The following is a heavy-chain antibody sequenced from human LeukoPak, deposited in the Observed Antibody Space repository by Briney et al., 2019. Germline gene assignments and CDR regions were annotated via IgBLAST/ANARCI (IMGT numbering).Heavy chain of an antibody. J-gene: IGHJ4*02. Sequence: ASVKVSCKASGYTFTSYGISWVRQAPGQGLEWMGWISAYNGNTNYAQKLQGRVTMTTDTSTSTAYMELRSLRSDDTAVYYCARVMYYYDSSGYYYPKHWGQGTLVTVSS. V-gene: IGHV1-18*01. CDR3: ARVMYYYDSSGYYYPKH. CDR2: ISAYNGNT. CDR1: GYTFTSYG. D-gene: IGHD3-22*01.